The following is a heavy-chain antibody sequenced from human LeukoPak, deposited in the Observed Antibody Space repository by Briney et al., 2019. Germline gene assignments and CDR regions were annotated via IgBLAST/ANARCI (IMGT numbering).Heavy chain of an antibody. J-gene: IGHJ4*02. D-gene: IGHD3-16*02. Sequence: SETLSLTCAVYGGSFSGYYWSWIRQPPGKGLEWIGEINHSGSTNYNPSLKSRVTISVDTSKNQFSLKLSSVTAADTAVYYCARWARRLRLGELSFGLDYWGQGALVTVSS. V-gene: IGHV4-34*01. CDR1: GGSFSGYY. CDR3: ARWARRLRLGELSFGLDY. CDR2: INHSGST.